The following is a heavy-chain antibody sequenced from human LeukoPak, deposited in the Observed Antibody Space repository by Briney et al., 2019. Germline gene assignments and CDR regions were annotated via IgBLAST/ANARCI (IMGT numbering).Heavy chain of an antibody. J-gene: IGHJ4*02. V-gene: IGHV4-59*02. CDR2: VYYSGST. Sequence: YPSETLSLTCTVSGGSVSGYYWSWIRQPPGKGLEYIGYVYYSGSTNYNPSLKSRVAMSLDTSKNQFSLKLSSVTAADTAVYYCARDKSAVAGRFDYWGQGTLVTVSS. CDR1: GGSVSGYY. CDR3: ARDKSAVAGRFDY. D-gene: IGHD6-19*01.